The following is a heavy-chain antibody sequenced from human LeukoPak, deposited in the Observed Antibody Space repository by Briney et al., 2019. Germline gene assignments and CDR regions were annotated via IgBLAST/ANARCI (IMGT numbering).Heavy chain of an antibody. CDR1: GGSISSGDYY. D-gene: IGHD2-21*01. CDR2: IYYSGST. J-gene: IGHJ3*02. V-gene: IGHV4-30-4*01. CDR3: ARLLNWDAFDI. Sequence: SETLSLTCTVSGGSISSGDYYWRWIRQPPGKGLEWIGYIYYSGSTYYNPSLKSRVTISVDTSNNQFSLKLSSVTAADTAVYYCARLLNWDAFDIWGQGTMVTVSS.